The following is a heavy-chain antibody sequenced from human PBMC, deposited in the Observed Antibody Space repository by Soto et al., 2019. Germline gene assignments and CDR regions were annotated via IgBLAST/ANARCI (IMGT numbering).Heavy chain of an antibody. Sequence: PGGSLRLSCAASGFTFSSYGMHWVRQAPGKGLEWVAVIWYDGSNRYYADSVKGRFTISRDNSKSTLSLQMNSLRAEDTAVYYCARGNSGSGSNSYYGLDVWGXGATVTVPS. V-gene: IGHV3-33*01. CDR3: ARGNSGSGSNSYYGLDV. CDR2: IWYDGSNR. D-gene: IGHD3-10*01. CDR1: GFTFSSYG. J-gene: IGHJ6*02.